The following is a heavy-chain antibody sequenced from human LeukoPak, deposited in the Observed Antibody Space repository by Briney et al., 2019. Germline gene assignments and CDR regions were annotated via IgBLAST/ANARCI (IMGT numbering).Heavy chain of an antibody. CDR2: IYYTGST. CDR3: ARRRDGYHSGAFDI. J-gene: IGHJ3*02. CDR1: GGSISGYY. V-gene: IGHV4-59*08. D-gene: IGHD5-24*01. Sequence: PSETLSLTCTVSGGSISGYYWSWIRQPPGKGLESIGYIYYTGSTNYNPSLTSRVAISVDTSKNQLSLKLSSVTAADTAVYYCARRRDGYHSGAFDIWGQGTMVTVSS.